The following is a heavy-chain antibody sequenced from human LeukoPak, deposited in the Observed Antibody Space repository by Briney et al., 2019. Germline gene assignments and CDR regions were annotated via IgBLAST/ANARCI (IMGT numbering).Heavy chain of an antibody. CDR3: ARHPARWELLKYDY. CDR2: IYPGDSDT. D-gene: IGHD1-26*01. V-gene: IGHV5-51*01. CDR1: GYSFTTYW. Sequence: GGSLKISCKGFGYSFTTYWIGWVRQVPGKGLEWMGIIYPGDSDTRYSPSFQGQVTISADKSISTAYLQWSSLKASDTAMYYCARHPARWELLKYDYWGQGTLVTVSS. J-gene: IGHJ4*02.